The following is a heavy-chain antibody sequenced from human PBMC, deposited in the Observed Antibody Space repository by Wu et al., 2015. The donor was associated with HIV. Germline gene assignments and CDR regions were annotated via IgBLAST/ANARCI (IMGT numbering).Heavy chain of an antibody. J-gene: IGHJ3*02. CDR1: GYTFTGYY. CDR2: INPNSGGT. V-gene: IGHV1-2*02. CDR3: ARDRYYYDSLNAFDI. Sequence: QVQLVQSGAEVKKPGASVKVSCKASGYTFTGYYMHWVRQAPGQGLEWMGWINPNSGGTNYAQKFQGRVTMTRDTSISTAYMELSRLRSDDTAVYYCARDRYYYDSLNAFDIWAKGQWSPSLQ. D-gene: IGHD3-22*01.